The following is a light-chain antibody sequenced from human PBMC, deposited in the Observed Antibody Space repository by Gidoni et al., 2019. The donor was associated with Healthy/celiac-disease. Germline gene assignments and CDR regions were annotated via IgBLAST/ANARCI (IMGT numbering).Light chain of an antibody. Sequence: EIVMTQSPATLSVSPGERATLSCRASQSVSSNLAWYQQKPGQAPRLLIYGASTRATGIPARFSGSGSGTEFTLTISSLQSEDFAVYYCQQYNNWPRVFTFXPXTKVDIK. J-gene: IGKJ3*01. V-gene: IGKV3-15*01. CDR1: QSVSSN. CDR3: QQYNNWPRVFT. CDR2: GAS.